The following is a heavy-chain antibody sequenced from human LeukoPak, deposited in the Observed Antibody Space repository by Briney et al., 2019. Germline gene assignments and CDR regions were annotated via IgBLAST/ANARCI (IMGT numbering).Heavy chain of an antibody. V-gene: IGHV3-30*18. Sequence: GGSLRLSCAASGFTFSSYGMHWVRQAPGKGLEWVAVISYDVGKKYYADSVKGRFTISRDNSKNTLYLHINSLRAEDTAVYYCVKDNPLDYWGQGTLVIVSS. CDR3: VKDNPLDY. CDR2: ISYDVGKK. CDR1: GFTFSSYG. D-gene: IGHD1-14*01. J-gene: IGHJ4*02.